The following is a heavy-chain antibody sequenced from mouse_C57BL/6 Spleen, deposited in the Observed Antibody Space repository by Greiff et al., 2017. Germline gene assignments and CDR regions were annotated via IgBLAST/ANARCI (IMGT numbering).Heavy chain of an antibody. CDR3: AREGIYDRYFDY. CDR1: GYSITSGYY. CDR2: ISYDGNN. Sequence: EVQLQQSGPGLVKPSQSLSLTCSVTGYSITSGYYWNWIRQFPGNKLEWMGHISYDGNNNYNPSFKNRISITRDTSKNQFFLKLHSVTTEDTAAYYCAREGIYDRYFDYWGQGTTLTVSS. V-gene: IGHV3-6*01. D-gene: IGHD2-3*01. J-gene: IGHJ2*01.